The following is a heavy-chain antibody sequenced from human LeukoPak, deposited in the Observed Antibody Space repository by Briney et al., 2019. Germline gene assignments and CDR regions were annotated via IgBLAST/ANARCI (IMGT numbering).Heavy chain of an antibody. CDR1: GFTFGTYW. J-gene: IGHJ4*02. Sequence: GGSLRLSCAASGFTFGTYWMSWVRQAPGKGLEWVGNINQHGSGNEYVDAVKGRFTISRDNAKNSLYLQMNSLRAEDTAVYYCAKEGIAAAGDTYYFDYWGQGTLVTVSS. V-gene: IGHV3-7*03. CDR3: AKEGIAAAGDTYYFDY. D-gene: IGHD6-13*01. CDR2: INQHGSGN.